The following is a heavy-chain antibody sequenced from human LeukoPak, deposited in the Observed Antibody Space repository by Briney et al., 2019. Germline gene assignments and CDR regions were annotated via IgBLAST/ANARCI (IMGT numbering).Heavy chain of an antibody. D-gene: IGHD2-2*01. CDR1: GYTFTGYY. CDR2: IKPNSGAT. V-gene: IGHV1-2*02. J-gene: IGHJ4*02. Sequence: ASVKVSCKASGYTFTGYYMHWVRQAPGQGLEWMGWIKPNSGATNFAQKFQGRVTMTRDTSISTAYMEMTTLRSDDTALYYCARGSSITNGKFPNDYWGQGTLVSVSS. CDR3: ARGSSITNGKFPNDY.